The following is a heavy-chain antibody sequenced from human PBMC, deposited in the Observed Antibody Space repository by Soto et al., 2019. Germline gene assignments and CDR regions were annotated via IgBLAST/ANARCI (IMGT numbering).Heavy chain of an antibody. D-gene: IGHD6-19*01. CDR1: GFTFSSYS. CDR3: ARALWIAVAGTTRPIAFDI. V-gene: IGHV3-21*01. CDR2: ISSSSSYI. Sequence: GGSLRLSCAASGFTFSSYSMNWVRQAPGKGLEWVSSISSSSSYIYYADSVKGRFTISRDNAKNSLYLQMNSLRAEDTAVYYCARALWIAVAGTTRPIAFDIWGQGTMVTVSS. J-gene: IGHJ3*02.